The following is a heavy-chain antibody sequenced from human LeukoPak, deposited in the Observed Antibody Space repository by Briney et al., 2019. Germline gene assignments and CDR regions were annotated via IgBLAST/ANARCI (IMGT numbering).Heavy chain of an antibody. V-gene: IGHV3-43*02. CDR2: ISGDGGST. J-gene: IGHJ6*02. D-gene: IGHD2-2*01. Sequence: GGSLRFSCAASGFTFDDYAMHWVRQAPGKGLEWVSLISGDGGSTYYADSVKGRFTISRDNSKNSLYLQMNSLRTEDTALYYCAKDKWYCSSTSCYDYGMDVWGQGTTVTVSS. CDR3: AKDKWYCSSTSCYDYGMDV. CDR1: GFTFDDYA.